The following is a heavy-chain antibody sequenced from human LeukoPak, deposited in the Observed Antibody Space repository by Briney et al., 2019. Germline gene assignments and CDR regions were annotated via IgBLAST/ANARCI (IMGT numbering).Heavy chain of an antibody. CDR2: IKSKTDGATA. J-gene: IGHJ2*01. D-gene: IGHD5-18*01. CDR1: SFTFSNAW. V-gene: IGHV3-15*07. Sequence: GGSLKLSCAASSFTFSNAWMNWVRQAPGKGLEWVGRIKSKTDGATAEYAAPVKGRFTISRDDSKNTLYLQMNSLKTEDTAMYYCIRDGGYRFALYWFLDLWGRGTLVTVSS. CDR3: IRDGGYRFALYWFLDL.